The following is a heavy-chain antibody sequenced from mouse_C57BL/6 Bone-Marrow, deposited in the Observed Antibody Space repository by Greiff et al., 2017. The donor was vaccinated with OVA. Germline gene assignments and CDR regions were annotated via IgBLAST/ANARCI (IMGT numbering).Heavy chain of an antibody. V-gene: IGHV5-4*01. CDR1: GFTFSSYA. Sequence: EVQLVESGGGLVKPGGSLKLSCAASGFTFSSYAMSWVRQTPEKRLEWVATISDGGSYTYYPDNVKGLFTISRDNAKNNLYLQMSHLKSEDTAMYYCARDYDGRGYYFDYWGQGTTLTVSS. J-gene: IGHJ2*01. CDR2: ISDGGSYT. CDR3: ARDYDGRGYYFDY. D-gene: IGHD2-12*01.